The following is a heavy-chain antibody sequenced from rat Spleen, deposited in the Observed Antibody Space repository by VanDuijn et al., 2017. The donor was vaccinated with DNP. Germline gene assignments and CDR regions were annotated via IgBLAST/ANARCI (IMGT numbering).Heavy chain of an antibody. Sequence: EVKLVESGGGLVQPGSSLKLSCAASGFNFNDYWMGWVRQAPGKGLEWIGEINKDSRAIKYTPSLKDKFTISRDNAQNTLYLQMNKLGSEDTAIYYCVREDAGVDYWGQGVMVTVSS. D-gene: IGHD1-4*01. CDR2: INKDSRAI. J-gene: IGHJ2*01. CDR3: VREDAGVDY. CDR1: GFNFNDYW. V-gene: IGHV4-2*01.